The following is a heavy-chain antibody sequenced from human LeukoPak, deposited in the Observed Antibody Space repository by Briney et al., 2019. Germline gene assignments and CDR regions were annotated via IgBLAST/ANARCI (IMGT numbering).Heavy chain of an antibody. Sequence: SETLSLTCTVSGGSISSYYWGWIRQPPGKGLEWIGSIYYSGSTYYNPSLKSRVTISVDTSKDQFSLKLSSVTAADTAVYYCAREVQLWSRPYYFDYWGQGTLVTVSS. D-gene: IGHD5-18*01. CDR2: IYYSGST. V-gene: IGHV4-39*01. J-gene: IGHJ4*02. CDR3: AREVQLWSRPYYFDY. CDR1: GGSISSYY.